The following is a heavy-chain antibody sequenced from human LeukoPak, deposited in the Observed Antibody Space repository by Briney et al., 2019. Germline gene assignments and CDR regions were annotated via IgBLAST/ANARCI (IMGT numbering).Heavy chain of an antibody. Sequence: GRSLRLFCAASGFTFSSYAMHWARQAPGKGLEWVAVISYDGSNKYYADSVKGRFTISRDNSKNTLYLQMNSLRAEDTAVYYCARTVTSMITFGGVIGHASFDYWGQGGLVTVSS. J-gene: IGHJ4*02. V-gene: IGHV3-30*04. CDR1: GFTFSSYA. CDR3: ARTVTSMITFGGVIGHASFDY. CDR2: ISYDGSNK. D-gene: IGHD3-16*02.